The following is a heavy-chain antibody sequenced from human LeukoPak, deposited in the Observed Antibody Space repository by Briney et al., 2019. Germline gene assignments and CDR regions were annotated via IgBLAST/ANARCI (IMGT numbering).Heavy chain of an antibody. Sequence: GGSLRLSCVASEFAFSNYWMSWVRQAPGKGLEWVAKIKQDGSEKYYVDSVKGRFTISRDNAKNSLYLQMNSLKAEDTAVYYCTGAFGWGQGTMVTVSS. CDR1: EFAFSNYW. D-gene: IGHD2-8*02. J-gene: IGHJ3*01. CDR3: TGAFG. CDR2: IKQDGSEK. V-gene: IGHV3-7*02.